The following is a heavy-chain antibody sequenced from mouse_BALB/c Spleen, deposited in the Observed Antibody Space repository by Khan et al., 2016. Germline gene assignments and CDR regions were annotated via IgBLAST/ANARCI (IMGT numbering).Heavy chain of an antibody. CDR2: INTNTGEP. Sequence: QIQLVQSGPELKKPGETVKISCKASGYTFTNYGMNWVKQAPGKGLKWMGWINTNTGEPTYAEEFKGRFAFSLETSASTAYLQINNLKNEDTATYFFAEDYYVSNWFAYWGQGTLVTVSA. V-gene: IGHV9-3*02. CDR3: AEDYYVSNWFAY. D-gene: IGHD1-1*01. J-gene: IGHJ3*01. CDR1: GYTFTNYG.